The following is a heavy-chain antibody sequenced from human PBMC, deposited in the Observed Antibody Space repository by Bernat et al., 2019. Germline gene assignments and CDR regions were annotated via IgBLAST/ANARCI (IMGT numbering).Heavy chain of an antibody. J-gene: IGHJ4*02. CDR3: AREGSGWYFFYY. CDR2: IKQDGSEK. CDR1: GFTFSSYW. Sequence: EVQLVESGGGLVQPGGSLRLSCAASGFTFSSYWMSWVRQAPGKGLEWVANIKQDGSEKHYVDSVKGRSTISRDNAKNSLYLQMNSLRAEDTAVYYCAREGSGWYFFYYWGQGTLVTVSS. D-gene: IGHD6-19*01. V-gene: IGHV3-7*03.